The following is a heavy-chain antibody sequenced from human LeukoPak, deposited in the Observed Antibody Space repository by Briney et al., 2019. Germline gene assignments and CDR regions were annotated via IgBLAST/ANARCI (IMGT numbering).Heavy chain of an antibody. CDR3: ARANCSSTSCYRYYYYGMDV. Sequence: PSQTLSLTCAVSGGSISSGGYSWSWIRQPPGKGLEWIGYIYHSGSTYYNPSLKSRVTISVDRSKNQFSLKLSSVTAADTAVYYCARANCSSTSCYRYYYYGMDVWGQGTTVTVSS. CDR2: IYHSGST. V-gene: IGHV4-30-2*01. J-gene: IGHJ6*02. CDR1: GGSISSGGYS. D-gene: IGHD2-2*01.